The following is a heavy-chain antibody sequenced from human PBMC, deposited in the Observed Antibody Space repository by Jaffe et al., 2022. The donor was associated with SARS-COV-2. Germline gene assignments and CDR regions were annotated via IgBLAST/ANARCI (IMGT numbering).Heavy chain of an antibody. J-gene: IGHJ3*02. CDR1: GFTFTSSA. D-gene: IGHD1-26*01. CDR3: AAVGSGTKPRGAFDI. V-gene: IGHV1-58*02. Sequence: QMQLVQSGPEVKKPGTSVKVSCKASGFTFTSSAMQWVRQARGQRLEWIGWIVVGSGNTNYAQKFQERVTITRDMSTSTAYMELSSLRSEDTAVYYCAAVGSGTKPRGAFDIWGQGTMVTVSS. CDR2: IVVGSGNT.